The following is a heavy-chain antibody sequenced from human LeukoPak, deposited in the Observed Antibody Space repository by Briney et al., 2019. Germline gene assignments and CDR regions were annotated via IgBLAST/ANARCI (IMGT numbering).Heavy chain of an antibody. Sequence: PSETLSLTCTVSGGSISSYFWNWIRQPPGKGLEWIGYVYYSGNTNYNPSLKSRVTISQDTSKNQFSLEVTSVSAADTAVYYCARHPKEGPSDRSGYINAFDIWGQGTMVTVSS. CDR3: ARHPKEGPSDRSGYINAFDI. CDR1: GGSISSYF. CDR2: VYYSGNT. D-gene: IGHD3-22*01. J-gene: IGHJ3*02. V-gene: IGHV4-59*08.